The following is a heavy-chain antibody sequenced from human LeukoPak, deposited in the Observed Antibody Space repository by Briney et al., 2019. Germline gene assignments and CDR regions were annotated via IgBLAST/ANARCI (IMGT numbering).Heavy chain of an antibody. D-gene: IGHD6-13*01. V-gene: IGHV3-48*01. J-gene: IGHJ4*02. CDR3: ASSGYSSSWNQN. CDR2: ISRSSTTI. Sequence: GGSLRLSCAASGFTFSNYVMNWVRQAPGKGLEWVSYISRSSTTIYYADSVKGRFIISRDNAKKSLYLQMNSLRAEDTAVYYCASSGYSSSWNQNWGQGTLVTVSS. CDR1: GFTFSNYV.